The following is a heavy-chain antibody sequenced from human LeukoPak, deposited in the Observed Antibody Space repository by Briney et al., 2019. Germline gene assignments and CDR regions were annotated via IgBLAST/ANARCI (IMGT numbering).Heavy chain of an antibody. D-gene: IGHD3-16*02. V-gene: IGHV1-24*01. CDR1: GYTLTELS. CDR2: LDPEDGET. J-gene: IGHJ4*02. Sequence: ASLKISCKVSGYTLTELSMQWVRQDPGKGLEWMGGLDPEDGETIYAQKFQGRVTMTEDTSTDTAYMELSSLRSEDTAVYYCARDLTEGELSFRLPDYWGQGTLVTVSS. CDR3: ARDLTEGELSFRLPDY.